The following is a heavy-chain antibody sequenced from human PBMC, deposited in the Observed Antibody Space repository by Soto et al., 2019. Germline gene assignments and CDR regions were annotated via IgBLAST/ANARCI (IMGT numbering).Heavy chain of an antibody. J-gene: IGHJ5*02. CDR2: IYYSGST. Sequence: XTLSLMCSVSGGSLNSSSYVWGWVRQPPGKGLEWIWSIYYSGSTYYNPSLRSRVTISVDTSKNQFSLKLSSVTAADTALFYCARHYSSGSRNWFDPWGQGTLVTVSA. V-gene: IGHV4-39*01. CDR1: GGSLNSSSYV. CDR3: ARHYSSGSRNWFDP. D-gene: IGHD6-19*01.